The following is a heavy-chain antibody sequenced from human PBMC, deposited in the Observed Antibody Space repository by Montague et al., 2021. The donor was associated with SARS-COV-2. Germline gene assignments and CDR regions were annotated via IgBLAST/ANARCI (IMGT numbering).Heavy chain of an antibody. CDR3: ARHGKTRIAMIVVVIGYFDY. J-gene: IGHJ4*02. CDR2: IYYSGST. CDR1: GGSISSSSYY. V-gene: IGHV4-39*01. Sequence: SETLSLTCTVSGGSISSSSYYWGWIRQPPGKGLEWIGSIYYSGSTYYNPSLKSRVTISVDTSKNQFSLKLSSVTAADTAVYYCARHGKTRIAMIVVVIGYFDYWGQGPLVTVSS. D-gene: IGHD3-22*01.